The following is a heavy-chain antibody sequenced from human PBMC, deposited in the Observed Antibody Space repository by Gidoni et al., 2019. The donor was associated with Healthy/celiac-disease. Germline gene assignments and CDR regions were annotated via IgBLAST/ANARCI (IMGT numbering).Heavy chain of an antibody. Sequence: EVQLLESGGGLVQPGGSLRLSCAASGFTFSSYAMSWVRQAPGKGLEWVSAISGSGGSTYYADSVKGRFTISRDNSKNTLYLQMNSLRAEDTAVYYCAKDSLTQIAVAGPIFDYWGQGTLVTVSS. CDR1: GFTFSSYA. CDR2: ISGSGGST. J-gene: IGHJ4*02. V-gene: IGHV3-23*01. CDR3: AKDSLTQIAVAGPIFDY. D-gene: IGHD6-19*01.